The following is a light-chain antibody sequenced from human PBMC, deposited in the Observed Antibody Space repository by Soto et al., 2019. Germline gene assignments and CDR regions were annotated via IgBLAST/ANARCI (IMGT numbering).Light chain of an antibody. V-gene: IGLV1-40*01. CDR3: QAYDYSLTAFV. J-gene: IGLJ3*02. CDR2: GNR. CDR1: NSNLGAGYD. Sequence: QSVLTQPPSVSGVPGQRVTISCTGNNSNLGAGYDVHWYQRLPGAAPKLVVFGNRNRPSGVPERFSGSKSGTSASLAITGLQAEDEADYYCQAYDYSLTAFVFGGGTKLTVL.